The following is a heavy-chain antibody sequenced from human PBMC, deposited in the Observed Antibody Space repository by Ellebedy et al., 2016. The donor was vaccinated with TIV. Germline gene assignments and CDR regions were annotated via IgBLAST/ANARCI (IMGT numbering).Heavy chain of an antibody. V-gene: IGHV4-4*07. CDR1: GGSISSYY. Sequence: GSLRLSCTVSGGSISSYYWSWIRQPAGKGLEWIGRIYTSGSTNYNPSLKSRVTMSVDTSKNQFSLKLSSVTAADTAVYYCARDLSSYGINWFDPWGQGTLVTVSS. CDR3: ARDLSSYGINWFDP. J-gene: IGHJ5*02. CDR2: IYTSGST. D-gene: IGHD4-17*01.